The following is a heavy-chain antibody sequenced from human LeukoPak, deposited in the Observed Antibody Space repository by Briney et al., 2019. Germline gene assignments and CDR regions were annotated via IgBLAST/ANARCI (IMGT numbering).Heavy chain of an antibody. J-gene: IGHJ4*02. V-gene: IGHV3-23*01. Sequence: GGSLRLSCAASGFTFRRYGMAWVRQAPGKGLDRVSSVSDSGRNTYYADSVKGRFTISRDNSRNTLYLQMNSLRAEDTAVYYCAREYHDSSGYLDYWGQGTLVTVSS. CDR2: VSDSGRNT. CDR1: GFTFRRYG. D-gene: IGHD3-22*01. CDR3: AREYHDSSGYLDY.